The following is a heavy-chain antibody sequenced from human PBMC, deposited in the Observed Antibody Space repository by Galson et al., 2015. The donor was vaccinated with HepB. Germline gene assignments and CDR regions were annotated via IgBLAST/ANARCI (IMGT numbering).Heavy chain of an antibody. D-gene: IGHD5-12*01. Sequence: ETLSLTCTVSGYFVSSGYHWGWIRQPPGKGLEWIGSINHSGSAYYNWSLKSRVTISLHSSNNQFFLRLTSVTAADTAVYYCARGGYSDYDFLDYWGLGTLVTVSS. CDR1: GYFVSSGYH. CDR3: ARGGYSDYDFLDY. CDR2: INHSGSA. V-gene: IGHV4-38-2*02. J-gene: IGHJ4*02.